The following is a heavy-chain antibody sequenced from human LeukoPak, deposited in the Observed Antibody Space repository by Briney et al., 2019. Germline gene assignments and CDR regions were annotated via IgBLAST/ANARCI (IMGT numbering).Heavy chain of an antibody. V-gene: IGHV4-59*01. CDR1: GGSTSTYY. CDR3: ARVHRYCSGGSCYLFDY. Sequence: SETLSLTCTVSGGSTSTYYWSWIRQPPGKGLEWIGYIYYSGSTKYNPSLKSRVTISVDTSKNQFSLKLSSVTAADTAVYYCARVHRYCSGGSCYLFDYWGQGTLVTVSS. J-gene: IGHJ4*02. D-gene: IGHD2-15*01. CDR2: IYYSGST.